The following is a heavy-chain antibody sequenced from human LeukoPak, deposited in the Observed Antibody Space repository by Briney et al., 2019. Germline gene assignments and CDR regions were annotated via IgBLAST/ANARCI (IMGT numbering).Heavy chain of an antibody. D-gene: IGHD6-19*01. CDR3: ASGQWLTLYFDY. V-gene: IGHV3-48*02. Sequence: PGGSLRLSCAASGFTFSSYSMNWVRQAPGKGLEWVSSISSSSSTIYYADSVKGRFTISRDNAKNSLYLQMNSLRDEDTAVYYCASGQWLTLYFDYWGQGTLVTVSS. CDR2: ISSSSSTI. CDR1: GFTFSSYS. J-gene: IGHJ4*02.